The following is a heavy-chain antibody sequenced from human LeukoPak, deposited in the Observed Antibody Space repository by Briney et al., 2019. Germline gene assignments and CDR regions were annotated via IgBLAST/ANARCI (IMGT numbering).Heavy chain of an antibody. CDR1: GDSMTSDY. Sequence: PSETLSLTCTVSGDSMTSDYWSWIRQPPGKGLEWLGYVYHSGTSFYNPSLKSRLTISIDTSRNQFSLKLSSVTAADTAVYYCARQVGYSSGWYIYWGQGTLVTVSS. J-gene: IGHJ4*02. CDR2: VYHSGTS. V-gene: IGHV4-59*08. D-gene: IGHD6-19*01. CDR3: ARQVGYSSGWYIY.